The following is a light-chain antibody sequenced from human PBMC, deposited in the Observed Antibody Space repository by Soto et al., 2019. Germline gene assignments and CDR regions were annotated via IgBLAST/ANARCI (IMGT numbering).Light chain of an antibody. CDR3: CSYAGSDTFVI. V-gene: IGLV2-23*03. J-gene: IGLJ2*01. CDR2: EGT. Sequence: QSALTQPASVSGSPGQPITISCTGTSSDVGRYNLVSWYQQHPGKAPKLIIYEGTKRPSGVSNRFSGSKSDATASLTISGLQAEDEADYYCCSYAGSDTFVIFGGGTKLTVL. CDR1: SSDVGRYNL.